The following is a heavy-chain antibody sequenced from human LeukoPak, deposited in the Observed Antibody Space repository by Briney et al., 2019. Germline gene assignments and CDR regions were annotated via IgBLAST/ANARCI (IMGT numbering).Heavy chain of an antibody. Sequence: GGSLRLSCAASGFTFSSYAMHWVRQAPGKGLEWVAGISYDGSNKYYADSVKGRFTISRDNSKNTLYLQMNSLRAEDTAVYYCARDVEMATTSYYYGMDVWGQGTTVTVSS. D-gene: IGHD5-24*01. CDR3: ARDVEMATTSYYYGMDV. V-gene: IGHV3-30-3*01. J-gene: IGHJ6*02. CDR2: ISYDGSNK. CDR1: GFTFSSYA.